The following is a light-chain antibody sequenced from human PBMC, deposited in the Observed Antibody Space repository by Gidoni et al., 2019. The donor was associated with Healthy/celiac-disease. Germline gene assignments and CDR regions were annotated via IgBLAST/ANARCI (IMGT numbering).Light chain of an antibody. CDR1: QSVSSSY. CDR3: QQYGSSPRT. V-gene: IGKV3-20*01. CDR2: GAS. Sequence: EIVLTQSPGTLSLSPGERATLSCRASQSVSSSYLAWYQQKPGQAPRLLIYGASSRATGIPDRFIGSGSGTDFTLTISRLEPEDFAVYYCQQYGSSPRTFGQETKVEIK. J-gene: IGKJ1*01.